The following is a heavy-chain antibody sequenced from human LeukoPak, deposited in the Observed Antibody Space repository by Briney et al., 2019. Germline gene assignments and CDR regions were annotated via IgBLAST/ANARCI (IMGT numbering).Heavy chain of an antibody. V-gene: IGHV6-1*01. D-gene: IGHD6-19*01. J-gene: IGHJ3*02. CDR1: GDSVSSKSAA. CDR2: TYYRFKWFD. CDR3: ALSSSAFTGNDAFDI. Sequence: SQTLSLTCAISGDSVSSKSAAWNWIRQSPSRGLEWLGRTYYRFKWFDDYAVSVKSRITINPDTSKNQFSLQLKSVTPEDTAVYYCALSSSAFTGNDAFDIWGQGTMVTVSP.